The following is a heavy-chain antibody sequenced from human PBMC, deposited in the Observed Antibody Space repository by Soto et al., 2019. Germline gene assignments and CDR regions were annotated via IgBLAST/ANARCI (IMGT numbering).Heavy chain of an antibody. CDR3: AREGYDSGDYDHGWKYFDY. J-gene: IGHJ4*02. CDR2: IYYSGST. Sequence: SETLSLTCTVSGDSIGNGDYYWSWIRQPPGKGLEWIGYIYYSGSTFYTPSLKSRLTMSVDTSKNQFSLKLNSVTAADTAVYFCAREGYDSGDYDHGWKYFDYWGQGTLVTSPQ. D-gene: IGHD3-22*01. V-gene: IGHV4-30-4*01. CDR1: GDSIGNGDYY.